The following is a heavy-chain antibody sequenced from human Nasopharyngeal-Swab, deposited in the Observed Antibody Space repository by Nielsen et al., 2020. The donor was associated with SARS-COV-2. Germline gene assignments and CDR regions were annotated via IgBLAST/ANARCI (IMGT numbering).Heavy chain of an antibody. CDR1: GIILSNYV. CDR2: LSYDGNYK. D-gene: IGHD4-23*01. J-gene: IGHJ6*02. V-gene: IGHV3-30-3*01. CDR3: AGQLTPVA. Sequence: SLKISCTASGIILSNYVLYLLRQAPRMVLEWVVSLSYDGNYKSSADSVKGRFIVSRDDSENSVFLQMNSLRAEDTAVYYCAGQLTPVAWGQGTTVTVSS.